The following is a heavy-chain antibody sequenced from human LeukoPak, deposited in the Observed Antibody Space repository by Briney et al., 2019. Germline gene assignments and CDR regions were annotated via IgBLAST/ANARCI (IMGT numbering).Heavy chain of an antibody. CDR3: ARHGYTYFLEY. Sequence: PGGSLRLSCAASGFTFSTYAMHWVRQAPGKGLEWVAVISYDGSNKYYADSVKGRFTISRDNSKNSMYLQMNSMGAEDTAVYYCARHGYTYFLEYWGQGNLVTVSS. V-gene: IGHV3-30*01. D-gene: IGHD5-24*01. CDR2: ISYDGSNK. CDR1: GFTFSTYA. J-gene: IGHJ4*02.